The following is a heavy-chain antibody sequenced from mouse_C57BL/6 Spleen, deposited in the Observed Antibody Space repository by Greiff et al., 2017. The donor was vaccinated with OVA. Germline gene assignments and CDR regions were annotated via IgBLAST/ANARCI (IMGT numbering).Heavy chain of an antibody. CDR3: ARSHYYGSSGYFDV. Sequence: VQLKQSGPELVKPGASVKMSCKASGYTFTDYNMHWVKQSHGKSLEWIGYINPNNGGTSYNQKFKGKATLTVNKSSSTAYMELRSLTSEDSAVYYCARSHYYGSSGYFDVWGTGTTVTVSS. D-gene: IGHD1-1*01. CDR1: GYTFTDYN. CDR2: INPNNGGT. V-gene: IGHV1-22*01. J-gene: IGHJ1*03.